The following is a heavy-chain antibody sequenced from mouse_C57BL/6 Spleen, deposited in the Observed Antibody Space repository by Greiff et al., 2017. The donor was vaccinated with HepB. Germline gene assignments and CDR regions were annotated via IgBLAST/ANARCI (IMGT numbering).Heavy chain of an antibody. CDR2: ISSGSSTI. J-gene: IGHJ1*03. CDR1: GFTFSDYG. D-gene: IGHD1-1*01. Sequence: EVKLVESGGGLVKPGGSLKLSCAASGFTFSDYGMHWVRQAPEKGLEWVAYISSGSSTIYYADTVKGRFTISRDNAKNTLFLQMTSLRSEDTAMYYCARPDYYGSSYRYFDVWGTGTTVTVSS. V-gene: IGHV5-17*01. CDR3: ARPDYYGSSYRYFDV.